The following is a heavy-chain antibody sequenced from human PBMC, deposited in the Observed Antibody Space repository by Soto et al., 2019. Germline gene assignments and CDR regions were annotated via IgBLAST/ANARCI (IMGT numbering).Heavy chain of an antibody. CDR2: TNEDASDK. J-gene: IGHJ4*02. V-gene: IGHV3-7*01. CDR3: VSWSSGNYGPHYNY. CDR1: GFTFSSYW. Sequence: PGGSLRLSCAASGFTFSSYWVSWVRQTPGKGLEWVAHTNEDASDKYYVDSVKGRFTISRDNPKNSMSLQMNSLRADDTALYFCVSWSSGNYGPHYNYWGQGALVTVSS. D-gene: IGHD1-26*01.